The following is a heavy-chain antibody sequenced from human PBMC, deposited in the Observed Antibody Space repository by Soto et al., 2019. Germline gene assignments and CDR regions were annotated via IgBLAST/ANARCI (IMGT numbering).Heavy chain of an antibody. V-gene: IGHV3-48*01. J-gene: IGHJ6*02. CDR1: GFKISSSS. Sequence: PGGSLRLSCAAFGFKISSSSMNWVRQAPGRGLEWVAYISDSGSNTLYADSVKGRFTVSRDTSKNQFSLKLSSVTAADTAVYYCARDPMGVRYYGMDVWGQGTTVTVSS. CDR3: ARDPMGVRYYGMDV. CDR2: ISDSGSNT. D-gene: IGHD3-16*01.